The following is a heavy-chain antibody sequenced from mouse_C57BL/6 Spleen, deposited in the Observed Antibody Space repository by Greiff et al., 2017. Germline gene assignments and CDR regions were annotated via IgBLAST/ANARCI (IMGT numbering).Heavy chain of an antibody. D-gene: IGHD2-4*01. CDR1: GFTFSSYA. CDR2: ISDGGSYT. V-gene: IGHV5-4*01. J-gene: IGHJ3*01. Sequence: EVKLEESGGGLVKPGGSLKLSCAASGFTFSSYAMSWVRQTPEKRLEWVATISDGGSYTYYPDNVKGRFTISRDNAKNNLYLQMSHLKSEDTAMYYCAREEGDYGGFAYWGQGTLVTVSA. CDR3: AREEGDYGGFAY.